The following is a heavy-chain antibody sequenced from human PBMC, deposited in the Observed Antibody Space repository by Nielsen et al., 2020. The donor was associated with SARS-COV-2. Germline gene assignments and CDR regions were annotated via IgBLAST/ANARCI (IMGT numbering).Heavy chain of an antibody. CDR3: ARETIDHTSSFFDY. Sequence: GGSLRLSCTASGLSFNSYAMTWVRQAPGKGLEWVSAIFASGAGTYYADSVKGRFTISRDNSKNTAYLQMDSVKLEDTALYFCARETIDHTSSFFDYWGQGTLVTVSS. CDR2: IFASGAGT. D-gene: IGHD2-2*01. CDR1: GLSFNSYA. V-gene: IGHV3-23*01. J-gene: IGHJ4*02.